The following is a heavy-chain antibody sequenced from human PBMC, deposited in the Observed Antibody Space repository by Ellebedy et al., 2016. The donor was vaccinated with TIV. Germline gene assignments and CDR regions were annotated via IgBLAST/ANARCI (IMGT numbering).Heavy chain of an antibody. CDR1: GGTFSSYA. D-gene: IGHD3-22*01. Sequence: SVKVSXXASGGTFSSYAISWVRQAPGQGLEWMGGIIPIFGTANYAQKFQGRVTITADESTSTAYMELSSLRSEDTAVYYCARERSGDYDSIGVWGQGTTVTVSS. J-gene: IGHJ6*02. V-gene: IGHV1-69*13. CDR2: IIPIFGTA. CDR3: ARERSGDYDSIGV.